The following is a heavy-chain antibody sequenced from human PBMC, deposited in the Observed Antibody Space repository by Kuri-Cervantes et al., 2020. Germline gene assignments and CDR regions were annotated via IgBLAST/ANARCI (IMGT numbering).Heavy chain of an antibody. D-gene: IGHD1-26*01. V-gene: IGHV1-2*02. Sequence: ASVKVSCKTSGYTFIGYFMHWVRQAPGQGLEWMGWINPNSDGTNYAQKFQGRVTMTKDTSISTAYMELSSLTSDDTAVYYCARLSGSDAFDIWGQGTMVTVSS. CDR1: GYTFIGYF. CDR2: INPNSDGT. CDR3: ARLSGSDAFDI. J-gene: IGHJ3*02.